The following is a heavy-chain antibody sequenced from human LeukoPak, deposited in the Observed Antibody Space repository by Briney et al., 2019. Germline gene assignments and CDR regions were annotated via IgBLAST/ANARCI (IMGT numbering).Heavy chain of an antibody. CDR3: AREYYFDY. CDR2: ISAYNGNT. Sequence: SXXRQAPGQGLEWMGWISAYNGNTNYAQKLQGRVTMTTDTSTSTAYMELRSLRSDDTAVYYCAREYYFDYWGQGTLVTVSS. J-gene: IGHJ4*02. V-gene: IGHV1-18*01.